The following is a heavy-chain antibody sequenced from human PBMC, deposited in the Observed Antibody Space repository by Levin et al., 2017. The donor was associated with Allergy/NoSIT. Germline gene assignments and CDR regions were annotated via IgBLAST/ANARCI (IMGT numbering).Heavy chain of an antibody. J-gene: IGHJ6*02. D-gene: IGHD3-10*01. CDR3: TTERITMVRGVITYYYYGMDV. CDR1: GFTFSNAW. V-gene: IGHV3-15*01. Sequence: GGSLRLSCAASGFTFSNAWMSWVRQAPGKGLEWVGRIKSKTDGGTTDYAAPVKGRFTISRDDSKNTLYLQMNSLKTEDTAVYYCTTERITMVRGVITYYYYGMDVWGQGTTVTVSS. CDR2: IKSKTDGGTT.